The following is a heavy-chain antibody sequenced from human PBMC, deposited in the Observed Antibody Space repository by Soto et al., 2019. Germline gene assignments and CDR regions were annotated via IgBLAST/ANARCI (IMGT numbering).Heavy chain of an antibody. D-gene: IGHD2-2*01. Sequence: GGSLRLSCAASGFTFSSYGMHWVRQAPGKGLEWVAGISYDGSNKYYADSVKGRFTISRDNSKNTLYLQMNSLRAEDTAVYYCAKSERYCSSTSCSRATYYYYGMDVWGQGTTVTVSS. J-gene: IGHJ6*02. CDR2: ISYDGSNK. CDR1: GFTFSSYG. CDR3: AKSERYCSSTSCSRATYYYYGMDV. V-gene: IGHV3-30*18.